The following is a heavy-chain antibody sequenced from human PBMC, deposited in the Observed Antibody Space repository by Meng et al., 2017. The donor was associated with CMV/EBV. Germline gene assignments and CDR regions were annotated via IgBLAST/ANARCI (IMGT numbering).Heavy chain of an antibody. J-gene: IGHJ3*02. CDR2: IYSGGST. V-gene: IGHV3-53*01. CDR3: ARDEGFASAFDI. CDR1: GFTVSSNY. Sequence: LSLTCAASGFTVSSNYMSWVRQAPGKGLEWVSVIYSGGSTYYADSVKGRFTISRDNSKNTLYLQMNSLRAEDTAVYYCARDEGFASAFDIWGQGTMVTVSS.